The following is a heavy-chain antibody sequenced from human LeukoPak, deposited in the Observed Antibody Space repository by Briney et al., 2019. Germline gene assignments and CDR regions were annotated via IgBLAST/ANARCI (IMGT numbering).Heavy chain of an antibody. D-gene: IGHD3-3*01. J-gene: IGHJ4*02. V-gene: IGHV1-46*01. CDR2: INPSGGST. CDR1: GYTFTSYY. Sequence: ASVKVSCKASGYTFTSYYMHWVRQAPGQGLEWMGIINPSGGSTSYAQKFQGRVTVTRDMSTSTVYMELSSLRSEDTAVYYCVSVLRFKGGYYFDYWGQGTLVTVSS. CDR3: VSVLRFKGGYYFDY.